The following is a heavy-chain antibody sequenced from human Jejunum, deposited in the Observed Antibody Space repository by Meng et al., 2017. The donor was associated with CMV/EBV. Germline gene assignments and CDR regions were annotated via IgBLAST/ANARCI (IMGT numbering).Heavy chain of an antibody. J-gene: IGHJ3*01. V-gene: IGHV3-33*06. CDR1: FTFGNQA. CDR3: AKRLGTAGTGTDYAFDL. D-gene: IGHD6-13*01. CDR2: IWFDGSRK. Sequence: FTFGNQAMHWVRQAPGQGLEWVAIIWFDGSRKYYADSVKGRFTISRDNFEKAMYLQMDSLRAEDTAMYYCAKRLGTAGTGTDYAFDLWGQGTMVTVSS.